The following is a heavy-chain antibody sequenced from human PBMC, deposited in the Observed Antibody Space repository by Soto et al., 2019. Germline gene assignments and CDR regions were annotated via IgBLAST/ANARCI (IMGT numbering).Heavy chain of an antibody. Sequence: ASVKVSCKASGGTFSTFGISWVRLAPGQGLEWMGGIIPFFGTAKYSQKFEDRISITADESTNTVYMDLRSLTSEDTAIYYCARSAPMDAGDKYYYDFWGQGALLTVSS. D-gene: IGHD3-16*01. V-gene: IGHV1-69*13. CDR1: GGTFSTFG. CDR3: ARSAPMDAGDKYYYDF. J-gene: IGHJ4*02. CDR2: IIPFFGTA.